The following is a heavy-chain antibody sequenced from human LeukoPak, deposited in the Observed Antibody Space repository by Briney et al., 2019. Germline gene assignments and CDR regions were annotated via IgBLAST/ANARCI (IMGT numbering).Heavy chain of an antibody. CDR2: ITSRSSYI. CDR1: GISFSGQT. J-gene: IGHJ4*02. D-gene: IGHD2-15*01. V-gene: IGHV3-21*01. CDR3: ATPGEYCSGSRCSFDW. Sequence: GGSLRLPCRVSGISFSGQTMHWVRQAPGKGLEWVSSITSRSSYISYGDSVKGRFTISRDNAKQSLYLQMNSLGPEDMAVYYCATPGEYCSGSRCSFDWWGQGTLVTVSS.